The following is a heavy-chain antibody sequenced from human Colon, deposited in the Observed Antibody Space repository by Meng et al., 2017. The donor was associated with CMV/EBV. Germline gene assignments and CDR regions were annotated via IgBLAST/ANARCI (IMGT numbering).Heavy chain of an antibody. D-gene: IGHD1-7*01. CDR3: ARVYSGTTEGDHYYGMDV. J-gene: IGHJ6*02. CDR1: AYTFTSCG. CDR2: ISAYNGNT. Sequence: AASMVSSCAAAYTFTSCGISWWRHAPGQGREWMGWISAYNGNTNYAQKLQGRVTMTTDTSTSTAYMELRSLRSDDRTVYYCARVYSGTTEGDHYYGMDVWGQGTTVTVSS. V-gene: IGHV1-18*01.